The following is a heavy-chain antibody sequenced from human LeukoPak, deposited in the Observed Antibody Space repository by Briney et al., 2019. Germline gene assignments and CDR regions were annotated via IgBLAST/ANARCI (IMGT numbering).Heavy chain of an antibody. CDR3: ARDLLGYCSGGSCSD. V-gene: IGHV4-4*02. CDR1: GGSISSSNW. D-gene: IGHD2-15*01. J-gene: IGHJ4*02. Sequence: SGTLSLTCAVSGGSISSSNWWSWVRQPPGKGLEWIGEIYHSGSTNYNPSLKSRVTISVDKSKNQFSLKLSSVTAADTAMYYCARDLLGYCSGGSCSDWGQGTLVTVSS. CDR2: IYHSGST.